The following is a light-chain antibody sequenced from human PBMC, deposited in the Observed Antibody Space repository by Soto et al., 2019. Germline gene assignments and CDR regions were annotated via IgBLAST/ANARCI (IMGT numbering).Light chain of an antibody. J-gene: IGKJ4*01. CDR2: KAS. CDR3: QQYKSSPLT. CDR1: QSISTW. Sequence: DIQMTQYPSTLSASVGDRVTITCRASQSISTWLAWFQQKPGKAPNLLIYKASSLESGVPSRFRGSGSGTEFTLTISTRQPDDFATYYCQQYKSSPLTFGGGTKVEIK. V-gene: IGKV1-5*03.